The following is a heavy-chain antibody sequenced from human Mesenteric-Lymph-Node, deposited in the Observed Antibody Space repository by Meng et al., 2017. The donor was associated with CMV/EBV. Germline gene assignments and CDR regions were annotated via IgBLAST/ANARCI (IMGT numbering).Heavy chain of an antibody. CDR2: INPNSGGT. Sequence: ASVKVSCKASGYTFTGYYMHWVRQAPGQGLEWMGWINPNSGGTNYAQKFQGRVTMTRDTSISTAYMELSRLRSDDTAVYYCARELGVVVVPASWGQGTVVTVSS. J-gene: IGHJ5*02. D-gene: IGHD2-2*01. CDR1: GYTFTGYY. V-gene: IGHV1-2*02. CDR3: ARELGVVVVPAS.